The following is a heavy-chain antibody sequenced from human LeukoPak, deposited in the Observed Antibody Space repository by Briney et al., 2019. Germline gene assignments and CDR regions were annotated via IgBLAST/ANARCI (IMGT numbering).Heavy chain of an antibody. J-gene: IGHJ3*02. CDR3: ARDLHYYDSSGYYADDAFDI. CDR2: ISSSGSTI. V-gene: IGHV3-48*03. D-gene: IGHD3-22*01. CDR1: GFTFSSYE. Sequence: PGGSLRLSCAASGFTFSSYEMNWVRQAPGKGLEWVSYISSSGSTIYYADSVKGRFTISRDNAENSLYLQMNSLRAEDTAVYYCARDLHYYDSSGYYADDAFDIWGQGTMVTVSS.